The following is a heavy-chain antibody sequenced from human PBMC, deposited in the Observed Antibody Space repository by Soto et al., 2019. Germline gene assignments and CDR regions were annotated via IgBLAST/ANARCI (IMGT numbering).Heavy chain of an antibody. Sequence: QLQLQESGPGLVKPSETLSLTCTVSGGSISSSSYHWGWIRQSPGKGLEWIGSIYYSGSTYYNPSLKSRVTISVDTSNNQFSLKLSSVTAADTAVYYCARRVKYSSSSGGIDYWGQGTLVTVSS. CDR3: ARRVKYSSSSGGIDY. CDR2: IYYSGST. J-gene: IGHJ4*02. CDR1: GGSISSSSYH. D-gene: IGHD6-6*01. V-gene: IGHV4-39*01.